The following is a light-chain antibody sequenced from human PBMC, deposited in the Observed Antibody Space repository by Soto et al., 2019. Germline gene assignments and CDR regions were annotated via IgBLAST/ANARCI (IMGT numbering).Light chain of an antibody. J-gene: IGLJ2*01. V-gene: IGLV2-14*01. CDR3: SSYTSSSTLVL. CDR2: DVT. Sequence: ALPQPASVTGSPGQSITISCTGTSSDVGGYNYVSWYQQHPGKAPKLMIYDVTYRPSGVSNRFSGSKSGNTASLTISGLQAEDEADYYCSSYTSSSTLVLFGGGTKVTVL. CDR1: SSDVGGYNY.